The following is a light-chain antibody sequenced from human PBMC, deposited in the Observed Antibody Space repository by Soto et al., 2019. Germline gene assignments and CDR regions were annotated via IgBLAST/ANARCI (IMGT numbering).Light chain of an antibody. CDR3: QHYANWPLT. J-gene: IGKJ4*01. Sequence: EIVMTQSPATLSVCPGEGATLSCRASQGIGSTLAWYQQKPGQTPRLLIYDTSIRATGVPARFRGSASGTEFTLTITSLQSEDFAIYYCQHYANWPLTFGGGTKVDIK. V-gene: IGKV3-15*01. CDR2: DTS. CDR1: QGIGST.